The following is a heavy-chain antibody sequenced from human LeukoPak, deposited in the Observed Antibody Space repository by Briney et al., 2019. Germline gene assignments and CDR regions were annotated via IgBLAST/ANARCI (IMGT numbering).Heavy chain of an antibody. CDR3: ARQTLHYCDSSGHYWYFDV. CDR2: IYSSGST. V-gene: IGHV4-59*08. Sequence: SETLSLTCSISGGSIRSNYWSWIRQPPGKGLEGIGYIYSSGSTNYNPSLKSRVTISEDTSKNQFSLNLSSVTATDTAVYYCARQTLHYCDSSGHYWYFDVWGRGTLVTVSS. D-gene: IGHD3-22*01. J-gene: IGHJ2*01. CDR1: GGSIRSNY.